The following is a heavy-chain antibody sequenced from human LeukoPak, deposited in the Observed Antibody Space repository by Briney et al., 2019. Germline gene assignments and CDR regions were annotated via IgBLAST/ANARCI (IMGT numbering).Heavy chain of an antibody. CDR2: TWHDGINK. J-gene: IGHJ4*02. D-gene: IGHD5-24*01. CDR1: GFALSDYA. CDR3: AKQFLDAN. Sequence: GGSLRLSCAASGFALSDYAMHWVRQAPGKGLEWVAVTWHDGINKFYADSVKGRFTVSRDNSKNTLYLQLNRLRAEDTAVYYCAKQFLDANWGQGTLVTVSS. V-gene: IGHV3-33*06.